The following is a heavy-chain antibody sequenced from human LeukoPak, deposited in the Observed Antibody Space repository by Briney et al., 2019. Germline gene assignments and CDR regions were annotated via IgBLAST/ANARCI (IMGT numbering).Heavy chain of an antibody. CDR1: GGTVSSYV. V-gene: IGHV1-69*13. J-gene: IGHJ5*02. CDR2: VLPIFGTA. Sequence: GASVKVSCKASGGTVSSYVISWVRQAPGQGLEWMGGVLPIFGTAIYAQKWQSRVTITADESTSTAYMELRSLRSEDTAIYYCARAEDQGRYFDWLPGFAPWGQGTQVIVSS. D-gene: IGHD3-9*01. CDR3: ARAEDQGRYFDWLPGFAP.